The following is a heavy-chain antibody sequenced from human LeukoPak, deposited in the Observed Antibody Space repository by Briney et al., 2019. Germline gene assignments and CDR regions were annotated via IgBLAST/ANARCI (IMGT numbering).Heavy chain of an antibody. CDR1: GFTFRSSW. D-gene: IGHD6-19*01. V-gene: IGHV3-7*04. J-gene: IGHJ4*02. Sequence: GGSLRLSCAASGFTFRSSWMSWVRQAPGKGLEWVANIKPDASEKYYVDSAKGRFTISRDNAKNTLFLQMNTLRAEDTAVYYCAKDSSGYYWGQGTLVTVSS. CDR2: IKPDASEK. CDR3: AKDSSGYY.